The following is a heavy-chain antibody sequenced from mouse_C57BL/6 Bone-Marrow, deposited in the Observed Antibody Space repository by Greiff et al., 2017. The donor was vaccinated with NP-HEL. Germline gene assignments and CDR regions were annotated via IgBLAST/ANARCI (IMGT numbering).Heavy chain of an antibody. CDR1: EYEFPSHD. D-gene: IGHD2-4*01. Sequence: EVKLEESGGGLVQPGESLKLSCESNEYEFPSHDMSWVRKTPEKRLELVAAINSDGGSTYYPDTMERRFIISRDNTKKTLYLQMSSLRSEDTALYYCARQRSTMITARGAWCAYWGQGTLVTVSA. CDR2: INSDGGST. CDR3: ARQRSTMITARGAWCAY. J-gene: IGHJ3*01. V-gene: IGHV5-2*03.